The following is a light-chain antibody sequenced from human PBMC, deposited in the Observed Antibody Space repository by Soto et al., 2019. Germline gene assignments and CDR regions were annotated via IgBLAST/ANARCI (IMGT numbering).Light chain of an antibody. CDR3: QQAISFQFS. CDR2: SAS. V-gene: IGKV1-12*01. J-gene: IGKJ3*01. Sequence: DIQMTQSPSFVSASVGDRVTINCRASQSVSNWLAWYQQRQGKAPKLLIHSASTLRSGVPARFRGSGSVKEFELTNASLHSEHYATNYCQQAISFQFSFGPEP. CDR1: QSVSNW.